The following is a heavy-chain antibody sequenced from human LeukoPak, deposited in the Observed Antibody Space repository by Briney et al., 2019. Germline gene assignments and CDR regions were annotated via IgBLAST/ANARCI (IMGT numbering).Heavy chain of an antibody. D-gene: IGHD2-2*01. CDR1: GYTFTGYY. CDR3: ARVLVPAGALWYYYYYMDV. Sequence: ASVKVSCKASGYTFTGYYMHWVRQAPGQGLEWMGWINPDSGGTNYAQKFQGRVTLTRDTSISTAYMELSRLRSDDTAVYYCARVLVPAGALWYYYYYMDVWGKGTTVTISS. CDR2: INPDSGGT. J-gene: IGHJ6*03. V-gene: IGHV1-2*02.